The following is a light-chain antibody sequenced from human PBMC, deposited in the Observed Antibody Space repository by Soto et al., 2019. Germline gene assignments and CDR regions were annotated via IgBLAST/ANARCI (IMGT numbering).Light chain of an antibody. Sequence: EIVLTQSPATLSFSTGERATLSCSASQSVSSYLAWYQQKPGQAPRLLXYGAYTRATGIPATFSGSGSGTDFTLTISSLQSEDFAVYYCQQHNNWPPLTXGGGTKVDIK. CDR2: GAY. J-gene: IGKJ4*01. CDR3: QQHNNWPPLT. V-gene: IGKV3-15*01. CDR1: QSVSSY.